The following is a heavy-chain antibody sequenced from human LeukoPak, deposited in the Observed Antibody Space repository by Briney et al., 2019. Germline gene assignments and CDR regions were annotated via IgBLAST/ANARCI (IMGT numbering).Heavy chain of an antibody. CDR3: ARTVEMATIVGYFDY. CDR1: GYIFTSYW. J-gene: IGHJ4*02. Sequence: GXXLRLSCTGSGYIFTSYWMGWGGQRGGKGVEWRGIIYNGECENKYRQSLQGEVTISADKSISTAYLQWSSLKASDTAMYYCARTVEMATIVGYFDYWGQGTLVTVSS. D-gene: IGHD5-24*01. CDR2: IYNGECEN. V-gene: IGHV5-51*01.